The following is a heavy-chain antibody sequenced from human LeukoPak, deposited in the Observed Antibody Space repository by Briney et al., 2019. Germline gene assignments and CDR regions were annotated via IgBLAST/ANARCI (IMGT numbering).Heavy chain of an antibody. CDR3: ARGVLRYFDWRVFDY. V-gene: IGHV4-61*02. CDR1: GGSISSGSYY. CDR2: IYTSGST. Sequence: SETRSLTCTVSGGSISSGSYYWSWIRQPAGKVLEWIGRIYTSGSTNYNPSLKSRVTISVDTSKNQFSLKLSSVTAADTAVYYCARGVLRYFDWRVFDYWGQGTLVTVSS. D-gene: IGHD3-9*01. J-gene: IGHJ4*02.